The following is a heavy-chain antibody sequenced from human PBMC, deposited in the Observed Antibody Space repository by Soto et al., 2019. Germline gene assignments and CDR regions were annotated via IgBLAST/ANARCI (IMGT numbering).Heavy chain of an antibody. CDR1: GFTFSSYG. D-gene: IGHD6-19*01. CDR2: ISYDGSNK. J-gene: IGHJ6*02. Sequence: QVQLVDSGGGVVQPGRSLRLSCAASGFTFSSYGVHWVRQAPGKGLEWVAVISYDGSNKHYADSVKGRFTISRDNSKTTLYLQMNSLRAEDTAVYYCARDRSSSGWMGYDSYYGVDVWGQGTTVTVSS. V-gene: IGHV3-30-3*01. CDR3: ARDRSSSGWMGYDSYYGVDV.